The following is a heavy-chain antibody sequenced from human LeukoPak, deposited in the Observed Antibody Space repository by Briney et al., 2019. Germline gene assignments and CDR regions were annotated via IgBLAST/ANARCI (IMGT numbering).Heavy chain of an antibody. Sequence: GGSLRLSCAASGSTFSSYSMNWVRQAPGKGLEWVSSIGSYSRYTDSVKGRFTISRDDAKNSLFLQMNSLRVDDTAIYYCAREGIGIFDDAFDIWGQGTMVTVSS. CDR3: AREGIGIFDDAFDI. V-gene: IGHV3-21*01. CDR2: IGSYSRYT. J-gene: IGHJ3*02. D-gene: IGHD2-21*01. CDR1: GSTFSSYS.